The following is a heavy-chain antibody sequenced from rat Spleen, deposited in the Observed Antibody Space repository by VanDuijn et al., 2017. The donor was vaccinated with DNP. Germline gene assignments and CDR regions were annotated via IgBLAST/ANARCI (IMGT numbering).Heavy chain of an antibody. D-gene: IGHD3-1*01. Sequence: EVQLVEIGGGLVQPGRSLKLSCVASGFTFSHYWMYWIRQAPGKGLEWLASISADGGRTYYLDSVKGRFTVSRDNAVNTVSLQMNSLTSEDTATYYCAKTSSTTSSFDHWGQGVMVTVSS. CDR1: GFTFSHYW. V-gene: IGHV5-58*01. CDR3: AKTSSTTSSFDH. CDR2: ISADGGRT. J-gene: IGHJ2*01.